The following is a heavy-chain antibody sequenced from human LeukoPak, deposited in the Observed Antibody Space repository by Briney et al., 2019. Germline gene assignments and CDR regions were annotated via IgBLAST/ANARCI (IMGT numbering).Heavy chain of an antibody. V-gene: IGHV1-46*01. Sequence: GASVTVSCKASVYTFTIYYMHWVRQAPGQGLEWMGIINPSGGSTGYAQKFQGRVTMTRDTSTSTVYMELSSLRSEDMAVYYCAREDATSTNWFDPWGQGTLVTVSS. CDR2: INPSGGST. J-gene: IGHJ5*02. CDR3: AREDATSTNWFDP. D-gene: IGHD2-15*01. CDR1: VYTFTIYY.